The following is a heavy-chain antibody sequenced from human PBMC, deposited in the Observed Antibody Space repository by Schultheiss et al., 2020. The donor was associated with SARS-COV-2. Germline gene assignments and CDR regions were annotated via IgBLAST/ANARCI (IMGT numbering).Heavy chain of an antibody. Sequence: ASVKVSCMTSGYTFTGYGISWVRQAPGQGLEWMGWINPNSGGTNYAQKFQGRVTMTRDTSISTAYMELSRLRSDDTAVYYCARKPEDYGDLDDYWGQGTLVTVSS. J-gene: IGHJ4*02. D-gene: IGHD4-17*01. CDR2: INPNSGGT. CDR1: GYTFTGYG. CDR3: ARKPEDYGDLDDY. V-gene: IGHV1-2*02.